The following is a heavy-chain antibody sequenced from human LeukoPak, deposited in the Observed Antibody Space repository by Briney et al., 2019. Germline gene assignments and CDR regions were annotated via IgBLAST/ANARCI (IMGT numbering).Heavy chain of an antibody. V-gene: IGHV3-9*03. J-gene: IGHJ4*02. CDR1: GFTFDDHA. CDR3: AKDTGSGSYHYFDY. Sequence: GGSLRLSCAASGFTFDDHAMDWVRQAPGKGLEWVSGISWNSGSIGYADSVKGRFTISRDNAKNSLYLQMNSLRAEDMALYYCAKDTGSGSYHYFDYWGQGTLVTVSS. CDR2: ISWNSGSI. D-gene: IGHD1-26*01.